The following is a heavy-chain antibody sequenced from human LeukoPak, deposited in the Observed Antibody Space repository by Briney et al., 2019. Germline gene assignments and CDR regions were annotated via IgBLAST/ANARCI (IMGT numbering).Heavy chain of an antibody. Sequence: GESLKISCKGSGYSFISYWIGWVRQMPGKGLEWMGIIYPGDSETRYSPSFQGQVTISADKSTNTAYLQWSSLKASDTAMYYCARRYKYGADYWGQGTPVTVSS. CDR1: GYSFISYW. J-gene: IGHJ4*02. CDR2: IYPGDSET. D-gene: IGHD1-1*01. CDR3: ARRYKYGADY. V-gene: IGHV5-51*01.